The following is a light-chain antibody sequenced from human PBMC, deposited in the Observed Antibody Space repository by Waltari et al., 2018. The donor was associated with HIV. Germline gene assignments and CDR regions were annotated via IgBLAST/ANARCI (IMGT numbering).Light chain of an antibody. Sequence: QSALTQHASVSGSPGQSITISCTGTSSDVGSYKLVSWYQQHQGKAPKLMIYDGSKRPSGVSNRFSGSKSGNTASLTISGLQAEDETDYYCCSYAGNSTFVVFGGGTKLTVL. J-gene: IGLJ2*01. CDR3: CSYAGNSTFVV. CDR1: SSDVGSYKL. V-gene: IGLV2-23*03. CDR2: DGS.